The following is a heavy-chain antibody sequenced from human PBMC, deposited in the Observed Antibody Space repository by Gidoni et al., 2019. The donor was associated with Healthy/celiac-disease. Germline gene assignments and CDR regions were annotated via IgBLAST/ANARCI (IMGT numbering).Heavy chain of an antibody. Sequence: QVQLVESGGGVVQPGRSLRLSCAASGFTFSSYAMHWVRQAPGKGLEWVAVTSYDGSNKYYADSVKGRFTISRDNSKNTLYLQMNSLRAEDTAVYYCARGLLRSDFWSGYYMSGEFDYWGQGTLVTVSS. CDR1: GFTFSSYA. J-gene: IGHJ4*02. D-gene: IGHD3-3*01. CDR2: TSYDGSNK. V-gene: IGHV3-30-3*01. CDR3: ARGLLRSDFWSGYYMSGEFDY.